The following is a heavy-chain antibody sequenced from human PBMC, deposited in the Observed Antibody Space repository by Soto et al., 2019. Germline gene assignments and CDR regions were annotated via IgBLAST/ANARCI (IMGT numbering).Heavy chain of an antibody. J-gene: IGHJ5*02. CDR3: ARGGEVVSETNWFDP. CDR2: IYYSGST. D-gene: IGHD2-8*02. CDR1: GGSISSGGYY. V-gene: IGHV4-31*03. Sequence: PSETLSVTCTVSGGSISSGGYYWSWIRQHPGKGLEWIGYIYYSGSTYYNPSPKSRVTISVDTSKNQFSLKLSSVSAADTAVYYCARGGEVVSETNWFDPWGQGTLVTVSS.